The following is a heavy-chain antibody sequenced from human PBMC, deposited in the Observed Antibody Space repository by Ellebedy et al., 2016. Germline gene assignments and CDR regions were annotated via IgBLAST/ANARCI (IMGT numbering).Heavy chain of an antibody. J-gene: IGHJ6*04. Sequence: GGSLRLSXAVSGFTFSSHWMHWVRKAPGKGLVWVSRISTVGSSTNYADSVKGRFTISRDNAKNTLYLQMNSLRAEDTAVYYCARGSITVFGGVDVWGKGTTVTVSS. D-gene: IGHD3-3*01. CDR1: GFTFSSHW. V-gene: IGHV3-74*01. CDR2: ISTVGSST. CDR3: ARGSITVFGGVDV.